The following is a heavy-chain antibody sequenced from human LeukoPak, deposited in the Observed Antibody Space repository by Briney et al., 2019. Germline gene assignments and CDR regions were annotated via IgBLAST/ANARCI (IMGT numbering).Heavy chain of an antibody. CDR3: ARAPESSGYFDDY. CDR2: TRNKANSYTT. D-gene: IGHD3-22*01. CDR1: GFTFSDHY. V-gene: IGHV3-72*01. Sequence: GGSLRLSCAASGFTFSDHYMDWVRQAPGKGLEWVGRTRNKANSYTTEYAASVKGRFTISRDDSKNSLYLQMNSLKTEDTAVYYCARAPESSGYFDDYWGQGTLVTVSS. J-gene: IGHJ4*02.